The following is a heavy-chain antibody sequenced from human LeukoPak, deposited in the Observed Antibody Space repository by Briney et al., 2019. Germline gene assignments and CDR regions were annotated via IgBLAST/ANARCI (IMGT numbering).Heavy chain of an antibody. D-gene: IGHD2-15*01. Sequence: GSLRLSCAASGFTFSSYSMNWVRQAPGKGLEWIASVHYSGATYYNPSLKSRVTISVDTSKNHFSLKLSSVTAADTAVYYCARIGYCSGGSCYSGLVWLPFEYWGQGTLVTVSS. V-gene: IGHV4-39*07. J-gene: IGHJ4*02. CDR2: VHYSGAT. CDR3: ARIGYCSGGSCYSGLVWLPFEY. CDR1: GFTFSSYS.